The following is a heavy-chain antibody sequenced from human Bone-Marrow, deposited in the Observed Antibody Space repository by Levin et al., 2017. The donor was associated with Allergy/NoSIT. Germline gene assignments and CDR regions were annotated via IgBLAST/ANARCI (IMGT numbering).Heavy chain of an antibody. D-gene: IGHD3-16*01. CDR1: GFTLSLYS. Sequence: GGSLRLSCAASGFTLSLYSMNWVRQAPGKGLEWVAYLSNTGTTIYYADSVKGRFTISRDHGKNALFLQMDRLRPEDTAVYYCARETLGLDVWGQGTTVTVAS. CDR3: ARETLGLDV. CDR2: LSNTGTTI. V-gene: IGHV3-48*01. J-gene: IGHJ6*02.